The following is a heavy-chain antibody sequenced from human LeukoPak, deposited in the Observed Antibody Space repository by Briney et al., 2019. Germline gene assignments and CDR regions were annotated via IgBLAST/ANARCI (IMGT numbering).Heavy chain of an antibody. J-gene: IGHJ4*02. CDR3: ARLPAVAGTNYFDY. CDR2: IYYSGST. CDR1: GGSISSSSYY. Sequence: SETLSLTCTVSGGSISSSSYYWGWIRQPPGKGLEWIGSIYYSGSTYYNPSLKSRVTISVDKSKNQFSLKLSSVTAADTAVYYCARLPAVAGTNYFDYWGQGTLVTVSS. D-gene: IGHD6-19*01. V-gene: IGHV4-39*07.